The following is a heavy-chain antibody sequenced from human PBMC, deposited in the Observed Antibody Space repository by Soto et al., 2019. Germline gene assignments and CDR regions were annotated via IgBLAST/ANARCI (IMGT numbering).Heavy chain of an antibody. Sequence: SPKASGGTVSIRAIIFARTSLAPVLEWMGEIIPIFGTANYAQKLHGRVTLTADESTSTAYMELSSLRSEDTAVYYCARLVVVAATREWFDPWGQGTLVTASGKGLGDSARSYYYYGMHVWGQGTKVTGSS. CDR1: GGTVSIRA. J-gene: IGHJ6*02. CDR2: IIPIFGTA. D-gene: IGHD2-15*01. V-gene: IGHV1-69*01. CDR3: ARLVVVAATREWFDPWGQGTLVTASGKGLGDSARSYYYYGMHV.